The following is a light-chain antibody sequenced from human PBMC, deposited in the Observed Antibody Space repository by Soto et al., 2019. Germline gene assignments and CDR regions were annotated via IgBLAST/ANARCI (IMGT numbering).Light chain of an antibody. V-gene: IGKV3-15*01. J-gene: IGKJ4*01. CDR2: GAS. CDR3: QQYNNWPLT. Sequence: VITQSAATLSVSPGERVTLSCRASQRITNDFAWYQQKPGQAPRLLIYGASTRATGIPARFSGSGFGTEFTLTITSLQSEDFAVYYCQQYNNWPLTFGGGTKVDI. CDR1: QRITND.